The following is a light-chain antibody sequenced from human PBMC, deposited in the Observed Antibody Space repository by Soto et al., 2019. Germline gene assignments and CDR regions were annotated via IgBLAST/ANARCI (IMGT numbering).Light chain of an antibody. CDR3: QQYNNWPPIT. CDR1: QSVSIK. V-gene: IGKV3-15*01. CDR2: DTS. J-gene: IGKJ5*01. Sequence: EVGMSQSPATLSVSPGERATLSCRASQSVSIKLAWYQQKPGQAPRLLIYDTSTRATGIPARFSGSGSGTEFTLTISSLQPEDFAVYYCQQYNNWPPITFGQGTRLEI.